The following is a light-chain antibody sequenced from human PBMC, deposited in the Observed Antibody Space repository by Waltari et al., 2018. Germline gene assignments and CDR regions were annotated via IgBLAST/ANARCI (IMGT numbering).Light chain of an antibody. CDR1: QSVTSIS. J-gene: IGKJ4*01. CDR2: GTF. Sequence: SAGQSVTSISLTWYQQKLGQAPRLLSYGTFSRATGIPDRFSGSGSGTDFTLTISRLEPEDFAVYYCQQYDGEVVTFGGGTKVEI. CDR3: QQYDGEVVT. V-gene: IGKV3-20*01.